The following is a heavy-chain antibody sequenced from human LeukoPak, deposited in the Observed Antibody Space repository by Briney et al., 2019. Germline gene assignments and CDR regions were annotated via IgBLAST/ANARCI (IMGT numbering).Heavy chain of an antibody. D-gene: IGHD3-16*01. V-gene: IGHV3-48*01. Sequence: GRSLRLSCAASGFTFSSYSMNWVRQAPGKGLEWVSYISSSSSTIYYADSVKGRFTISRDNAKNSLYLQMNSLRAEDTAVYYCARSQGRRDYDYVWGRYYFDYWGQGTLVTVSS. CDR3: ARSQGRRDYDYVWGRYYFDY. CDR1: GFTFSSYS. J-gene: IGHJ4*02. CDR2: ISSSSSTI.